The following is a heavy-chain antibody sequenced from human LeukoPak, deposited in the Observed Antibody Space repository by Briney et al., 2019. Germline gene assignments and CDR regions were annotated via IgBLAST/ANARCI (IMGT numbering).Heavy chain of an antibody. D-gene: IGHD2-21*02. V-gene: IGHV1-18*01. CDR2: ISAYNGNS. Sequence: ASVKVSCKASGYTFTIYGITWVRQAPGQGLEWMGWISAYNGNSNYAQKLQGRVTMTTDTSTSTAYLELRSLRSDDTAVYYCARDCGGDCHNGMDVWGQGTTVTVSS. CDR1: GYTFTIYG. J-gene: IGHJ6*02. CDR3: ARDCGGDCHNGMDV.